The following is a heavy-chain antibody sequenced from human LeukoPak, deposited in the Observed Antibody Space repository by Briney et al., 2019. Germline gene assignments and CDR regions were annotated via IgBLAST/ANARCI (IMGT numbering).Heavy chain of an antibody. CDR2: INPDGSRR. CDR1: GFTFSTYW. CDR3: ARGGYSDY. V-gene: IGHV3-74*01. Sequence: GGSLRLSCAASGFTFSTYWVHWVRQAPGKGLVWVSRINPDGSRRDYADSVKGRFTISRDNAKNTLYLQLNGLRAEGTAVYYCARGGYSDYWGQGTLVTVSS. D-gene: IGHD5-18*01. J-gene: IGHJ4*02.